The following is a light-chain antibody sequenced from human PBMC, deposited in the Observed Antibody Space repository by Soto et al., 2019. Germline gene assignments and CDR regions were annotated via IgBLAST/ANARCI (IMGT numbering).Light chain of an antibody. CDR3: QQYNNWPRT. J-gene: IGKJ1*01. CDR2: GAS. V-gene: IGKV3-15*01. Sequence: VFTQSPGTLSLSPGERATVSCRASQSVGGSSLAWYQQRPGQAPRLLIYGASTRATGIPARFSGSGSGTEFTLTINSLQSEDFAVYYCQQYNNWPRTFGQGTKVDIK. CDR1: QSVGGS.